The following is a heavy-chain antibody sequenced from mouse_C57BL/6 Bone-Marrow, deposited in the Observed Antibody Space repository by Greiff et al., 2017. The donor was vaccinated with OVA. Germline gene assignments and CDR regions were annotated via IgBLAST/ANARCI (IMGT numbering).Heavy chain of an antibody. CDR1: GFTFSSYG. J-gene: IGHJ1*03. CDR3: ARHVSCQYWYFDV. CDR2: ISSGGSYT. V-gene: IGHV5-6*01. D-gene: IGHD6-1*01. Sequence: EVQLQESGGDLVKPGGSLKLSCAASGFTFSSYGMSWVRQTPDKRLEWVATISSGGSYTYYPDSVKGRFTISRDNAKNTLYLQMSSLKSEDTAMYYCARHVSCQYWYFDVWGTGTTVTVSS.